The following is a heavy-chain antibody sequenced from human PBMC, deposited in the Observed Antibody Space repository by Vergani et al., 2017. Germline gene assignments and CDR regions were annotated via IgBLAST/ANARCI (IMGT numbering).Heavy chain of an antibody. Sequence: QVQLVESGGGVVQPGRSLRLSCAASGFTFSSYAMHWVRQAPGKGLEWVAVISYDGSNKYYADSVKGRFTISRDNSKNTLYLQVNSLRAEDTAVYFCARTFGSTGSGGFDIWGQGTMVTVSS. D-gene: IGHD1-26*01. CDR3: ARTFGSTGSGGFDI. J-gene: IGHJ3*02. CDR2: ISYDGSNK. V-gene: IGHV3-30-3*01. CDR1: GFTFSSYA.